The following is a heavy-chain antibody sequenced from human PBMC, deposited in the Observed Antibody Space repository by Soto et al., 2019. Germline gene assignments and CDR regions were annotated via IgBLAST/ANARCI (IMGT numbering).Heavy chain of an antibody. CDR1: GFNFPTFW. Sequence: GESLKISCKHSGFNFPTFWIAWVRQMPGKGLEWMGTIYPDDSDTRYSPSFQGQVTISADKSIQTAYLQWGSLKASDSAIYYCAKRFSFNIAGAFSAFDVWGQGTMVTVSS. CDR2: IYPDDSDT. V-gene: IGHV5-51*01. J-gene: IGHJ3*01. CDR3: AKRFSFNIAGAFSAFDV. D-gene: IGHD1-26*01.